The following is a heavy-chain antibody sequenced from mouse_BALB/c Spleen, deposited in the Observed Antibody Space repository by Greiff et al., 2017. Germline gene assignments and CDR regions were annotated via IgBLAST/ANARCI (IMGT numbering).Heavy chain of an antibody. Sequence: QVHVKQPGAELVRPGASVKLSCKASGYTFTNYWMNWVKQRPEQGLEWIGRIDPYDSETHYNQKFKDKAILTVDKSSSTAYMQLSSLTSEDSAVYYCARLVGYYYAMDYWGQGTSVTVSS. CDR1: GYTFTNYW. D-gene: IGHD4-1*01. CDR3: ARLVGYYYAMDY. V-gene: IGHV1-52*01. CDR2: IDPYDSET. J-gene: IGHJ4*01.